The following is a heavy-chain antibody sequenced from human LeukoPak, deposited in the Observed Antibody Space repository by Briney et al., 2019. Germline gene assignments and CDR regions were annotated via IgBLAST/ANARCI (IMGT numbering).Heavy chain of an antibody. V-gene: IGHV3-21*01. CDR3: ARDHSPYDFWSGYQSFDY. J-gene: IGHJ4*02. Sequence: GGSLRLSCAASGFMLSGSAMNWVRQAPGKGLEWVSSINDAGSHIYYTDSVKGRFTISRDNAKNSLYLQMNSLRAEDTAVYYCARDHSPYDFWSGYQSFDYWGQGTLVTVSS. CDR2: INDAGSHI. CDR1: GFMLSGSA. D-gene: IGHD3-3*01.